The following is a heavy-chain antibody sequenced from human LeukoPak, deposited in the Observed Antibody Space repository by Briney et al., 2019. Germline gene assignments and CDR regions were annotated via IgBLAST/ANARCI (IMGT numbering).Heavy chain of an antibody. J-gene: IGHJ4*02. D-gene: IGHD3-22*01. Sequence: PGGSLRLSCAASGFTFTGYAMSWVRQAPGKGLEWVSASSGGGGGTYYADSVKGRFTISRDNPKNTLYLQMNSLRAEDTAIYYCAKRGYYDSSGLRAPFDYWGQGTLVIVSS. CDR3: AKRGYYDSSGLRAPFDY. V-gene: IGHV3-23*01. CDR1: GFTFTGYA. CDR2: SSGGGGGT.